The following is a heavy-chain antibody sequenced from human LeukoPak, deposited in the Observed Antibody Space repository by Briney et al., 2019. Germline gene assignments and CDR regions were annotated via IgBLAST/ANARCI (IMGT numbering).Heavy chain of an antibody. J-gene: IGHJ4*02. Sequence: GGSLRLSCAASGFTFSNYAMSWVRQAPGKGLEWVPAISSSGGSTYYADSVKGRFTISRDSSKNTLCLQMNSLRAEDTAIYYCAKGRDHSDYWGQGTLVTVSS. V-gene: IGHV3-23*01. CDR3: AKGRDHSDY. CDR2: ISSSGGST. CDR1: GFTFSNYA.